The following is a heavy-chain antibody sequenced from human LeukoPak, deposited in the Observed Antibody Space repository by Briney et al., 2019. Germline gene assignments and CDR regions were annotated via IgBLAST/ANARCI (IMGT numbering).Heavy chain of an antibody. J-gene: IGHJ4*02. CDR2: IKQDGSDK. CDR3: VRGGRGERPNY. Sequence: TGGSLRLSCAASGFTFSDYWMNWVRQAPGKGLEWVANIKQDGSDKKFVDSVKGRFTISGDNAKNSLFLQMNSLRVEDTAVYYCVRGGRGERPNYWGQGTLVTVSS. D-gene: IGHD3-16*01. CDR1: GFTFSDYW. V-gene: IGHV3-7*01.